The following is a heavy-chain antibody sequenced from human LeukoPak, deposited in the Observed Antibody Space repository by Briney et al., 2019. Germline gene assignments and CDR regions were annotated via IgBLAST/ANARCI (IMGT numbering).Heavy chain of an antibody. V-gene: IGHV3-9*01. J-gene: IGHJ3*02. CDR3: AKDINPVLRYLDPPGYAFDI. Sequence: PGGSLRLSCAASGFTFDDYAMHWVQQAPGKGLEWVSGISWNSGSIGYADSVKGRFTISRDNAKNSLYLQMNSLRAEDTALYYCAKDINPVLRYLDPPGYAFDIWGQGTMVTVSS. CDR1: GFTFDDYA. CDR2: ISWNSGSI. D-gene: IGHD3-9*01.